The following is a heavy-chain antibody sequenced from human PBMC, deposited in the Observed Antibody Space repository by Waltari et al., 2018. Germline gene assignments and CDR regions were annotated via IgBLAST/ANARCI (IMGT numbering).Heavy chain of an antibody. V-gene: IGHV3-66*01. J-gene: IGHJ3*01. CDR3: ATDRSV. Sequence: EVQLVESGGGLVQPGGSLRLSCAASGFTVGNNYMSWVRQTPGKGREGVSLIYSNGDTLYADSVKGRFTISRDSSKNTLYLQMNSLRAEDTAVYYCATDRSVWGQGTVVTVSS. CDR1: GFTVGNNY. CDR2: IYSNGDT.